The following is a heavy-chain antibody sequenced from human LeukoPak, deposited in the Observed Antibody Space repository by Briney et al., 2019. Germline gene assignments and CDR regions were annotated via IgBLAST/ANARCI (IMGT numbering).Heavy chain of an antibody. Sequence: AGGSLRLSCAASGFTFSSYNMNWVRQAPGKGLEWVSYISGRSDTIYYADSVKGRFIISRDNARNSLSLQMDSLRVEDTAVYYCVRDRHTAMVYYYYYMDVWGTGTTVTVSS. CDR2: ISGRSDTI. CDR1: GFTFSSYN. D-gene: IGHD5-18*01. V-gene: IGHV3-48*01. CDR3: VRDRHTAMVYYYYYMDV. J-gene: IGHJ6*03.